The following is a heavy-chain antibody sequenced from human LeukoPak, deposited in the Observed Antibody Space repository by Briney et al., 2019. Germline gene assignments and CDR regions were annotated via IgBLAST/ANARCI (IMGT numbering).Heavy chain of an antibody. CDR3: ARTYYYYGMDV. J-gene: IGHJ6*02. V-gene: IGHV4-34*01. Sequence: SETLSLTCAVYGGSFSGYYWSWIRQPPGKGLEWIGEINHSGSTNYNPSLRSRVTISVDTSKNQFSLKLSSVTAADTAVYYCARTYYYYGMDVWGQGTTVTVSS. CDR1: GGSFSGYY. CDR2: INHSGST.